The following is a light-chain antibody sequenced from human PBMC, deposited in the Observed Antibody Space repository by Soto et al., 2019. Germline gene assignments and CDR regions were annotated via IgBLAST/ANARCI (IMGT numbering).Light chain of an antibody. V-gene: IGKV3-20*01. CDR2: GVS. Sequence: EIVLTQSPGTLSLSPGERATLSCTASQSVGSTFLAWYQQKPGQAPRLLIYGVSTRATGIPDRFSGSWSGRDFSLSISRLEPEDFAVYYCGQFVRSPPRTFGHGTKVEIK. CDR3: GQFVRSPPRT. CDR1: QSVGSTF. J-gene: IGKJ1*01.